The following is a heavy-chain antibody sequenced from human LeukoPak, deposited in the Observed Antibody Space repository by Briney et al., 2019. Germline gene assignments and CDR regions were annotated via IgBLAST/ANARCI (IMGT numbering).Heavy chain of an antibody. D-gene: IGHD3-22*01. CDR2: IIPIFGTA. V-gene: IGHV1-69*05. CDR3: ARDPRGIVVVTSDGGAFDI. Sequence: SVKVSCKASGGTFSSYAISWVRQAPGQGLEWMGRIIPIFGTANYAQKFQGRVTITTDESTSTAYMELSSLRSEDTAVYYCARDPRGIVVVTSDGGAFDIWGQGAMVTVSS. J-gene: IGHJ3*02. CDR1: GGTFSSYA.